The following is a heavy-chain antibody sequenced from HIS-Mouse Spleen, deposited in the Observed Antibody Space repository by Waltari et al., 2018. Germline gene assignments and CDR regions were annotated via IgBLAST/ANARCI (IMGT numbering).Heavy chain of an antibody. D-gene: IGHD5-12*01. J-gene: IGHJ3*02. CDR1: GGSISSSSYY. CDR3: ARGGGSSGDDAFDI. CDR2: IYYRGTT. Sequence: QLQLQESGPGLVKPSETLSLTCTVSGGSISSSSYYWGWIRQPPGKGLEWIGSIYYRGTTSSNPSLKSRVTISVDTSKNQFSLKLSSVTAADTAVYYCARGGGSSGDDAFDIWGQGTMVTVSS. V-gene: IGHV4-39*07.